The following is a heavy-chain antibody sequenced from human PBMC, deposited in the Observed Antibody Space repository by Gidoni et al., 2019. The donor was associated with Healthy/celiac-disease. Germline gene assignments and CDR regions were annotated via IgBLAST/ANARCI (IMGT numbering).Heavy chain of an antibody. J-gene: IGHJ4*02. CDR3: ARDLDGDDILFQ. CDR2: IIPIFGTA. V-gene: IGHV1-69*01. CDR1: GGTVSSYA. D-gene: IGHD3-9*01. Sequence: QVQLVHSGAEVQKPGASVQVSCKASGGTVSSYALSWVRQAPGQGLEWMGGIIPIFGTANYAQKFQGRVTITADESTSTAYMELSSLRSEDTAVYYCARDLDGDDILFQWGQGTLVTVSS.